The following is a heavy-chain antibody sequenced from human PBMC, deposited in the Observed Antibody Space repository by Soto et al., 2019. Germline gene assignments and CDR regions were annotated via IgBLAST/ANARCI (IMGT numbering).Heavy chain of an antibody. CDR3: ARNLEEPVTGRGAFGT. Sequence: QVQLQESGQGLVKPSQTLSLTCTVSGGSIRNDNFYWSYLRQRPGKGLEWIGYISYSGYTYYHPSVKSQFIISVDPSTNKFSLILNLVTAGARALYYCARNLEEPVTGRGAFGTWGRGTLVTASS. CDR1: GGSIRNDNFY. V-gene: IGHV4-31*01. J-gene: IGHJ3*01. D-gene: IGHD2-21*02. CDR2: ISYSGYT.